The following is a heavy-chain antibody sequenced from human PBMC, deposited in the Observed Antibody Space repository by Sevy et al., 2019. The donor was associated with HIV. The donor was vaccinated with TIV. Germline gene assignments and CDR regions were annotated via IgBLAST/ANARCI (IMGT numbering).Heavy chain of an antibody. CDR2: IRSKAYGGTT. CDR1: GFTFGDYA. V-gene: IGHV3-49*03. Sequence: GGSLRLSCTASGFTFGDYAMSWFRQAPGKGLEWVGFIRSKAYGGTTEYAASVKGSFTISRDDSKSIAYLQMNSLKTEDTAVYYCTRADYGDYGTYYYGMDVWGQGTTVTVSS. CDR3: TRADYGDYGTYYYGMDV. J-gene: IGHJ6*02. D-gene: IGHD4-17*01.